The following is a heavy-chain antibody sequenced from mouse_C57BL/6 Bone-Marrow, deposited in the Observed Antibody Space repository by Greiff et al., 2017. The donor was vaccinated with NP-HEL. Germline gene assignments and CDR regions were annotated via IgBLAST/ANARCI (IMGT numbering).Heavy chain of an antibody. CDR1: GFTFTDYY. D-gene: IGHD2-4*01. Sequence: DVMLVESGGGLVQPGGSLSLSCAASGFTFTDYYMSWVRQPPGTALEWLGFLRNKANGYTTEYSASVQGRFTISRDNSQSILYLQMNALRAEDSATYYCARSSYYDYDEKDYFDYGGQGTTLTVSS. J-gene: IGHJ2*01. V-gene: IGHV7-3*01. CDR2: LRNKANGYTT. CDR3: ARSSYYDYDEKDYFDY.